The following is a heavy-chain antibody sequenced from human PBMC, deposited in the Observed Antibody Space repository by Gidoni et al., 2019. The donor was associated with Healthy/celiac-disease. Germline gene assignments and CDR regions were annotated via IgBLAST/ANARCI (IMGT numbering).Heavy chain of an antibody. J-gene: IGHJ3*02. CDR1: GFTFSSYW. CDR3: ARYGGDTYYYDSSGSHDAFDI. V-gene: IGHV3-7*03. D-gene: IGHD3-22*01. Sequence: EVQLVESGGGLVQPGGSLRLSCAASGFTFSSYWLSWVRQAPGKGLEWVANIKQDGSEKYYVDSVKGRFTISRDNAKNSLYLQMNSLRAEDTAVYYCARYGGDTYYYDSSGSHDAFDIWGQGTMVTVSS. CDR2: IKQDGSEK.